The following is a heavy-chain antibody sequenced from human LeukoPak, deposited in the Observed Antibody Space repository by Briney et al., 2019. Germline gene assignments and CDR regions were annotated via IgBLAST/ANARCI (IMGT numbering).Heavy chain of an antibody. Sequence: PGGSLRLSCAASGFTFSSYAMHRVRQAPGKGLEWVAVISYDGSNKYYADSVKGRFTISRDNSKNTLYLQMNSLRAEDTAVYYCASIAARTIRRSNAFGIWGQGTMVTVSS. V-gene: IGHV3-30-3*01. CDR1: GFTFSSYA. CDR2: ISYDGSNK. CDR3: ASIAARTIRRSNAFGI. D-gene: IGHD6-13*01. J-gene: IGHJ3*02.